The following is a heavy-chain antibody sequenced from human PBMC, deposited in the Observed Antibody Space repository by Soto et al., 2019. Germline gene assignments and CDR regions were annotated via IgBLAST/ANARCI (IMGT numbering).Heavy chain of an antibody. D-gene: IGHD2-2*01. CDR2: VYYDGHNK. Sequence: QVQLVESGGGVVQPGRSQRLSCAASGFTFSMYGMHWVRQAPGKGLEWMATVYYDGHNKYYADSVRGRFTISRDNSKNMVYLQMNSLRAEDTAVYYCARDPPSTLGSFDIWGRGPMVTVSS. CDR3: ARDPPSTLGSFDI. V-gene: IGHV3-33*01. J-gene: IGHJ3*02. CDR1: GFTFSMYG.